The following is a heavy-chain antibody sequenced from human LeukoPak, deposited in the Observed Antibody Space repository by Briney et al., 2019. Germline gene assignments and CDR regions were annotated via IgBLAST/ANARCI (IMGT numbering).Heavy chain of an antibody. Sequence: PGGSLRLSCAASGFTFSTYAMSWVRQAPGKGLEWVSVIRGSGGSTYYADSVKGRFTISRDNSKNTLYLQMNSLRAEDTAVYYCAKLGTTGTTGSHTDYWGQGALVTVSS. CDR2: IRGSGGST. J-gene: IGHJ4*02. CDR1: GFTFSTYA. V-gene: IGHV3-23*01. D-gene: IGHD1-1*01. CDR3: AKLGTTGTTGSHTDY.